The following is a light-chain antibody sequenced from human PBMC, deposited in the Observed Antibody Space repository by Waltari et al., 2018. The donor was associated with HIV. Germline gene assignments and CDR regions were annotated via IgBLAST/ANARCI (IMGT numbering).Light chain of an antibody. CDR3: AAWDDSLSGYV. V-gene: IGLV1-47*01. CDR1: SSNIGSNY. CDR2: RNN. Sequence: QSVLTQPPSASGTPGQRVTISCSGSSSNIGSNYVYWYQQLPGTAPKLLIYRNNPRPSGGPDRFSGSKSGTSASLAISGLRSEDEADYYCAAWDDSLSGYVFGTGTKVTVL. J-gene: IGLJ1*01.